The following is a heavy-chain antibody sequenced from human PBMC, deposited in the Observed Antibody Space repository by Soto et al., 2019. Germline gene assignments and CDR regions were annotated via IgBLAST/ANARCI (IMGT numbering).Heavy chain of an antibody. CDR2: IKSRTNGETT. D-gene: IGHD3-16*02. J-gene: IGHJ5*02. V-gene: IGHV3-15*01. Sequence: LRLSCVASGFTFSNAWMSWVRQAPGKGLEWVGRIKSRTNGETTDYAAPVKGRFTISRDDSKNTLYLQMDSLKTEDTAVYYCSTDLRYIKGFDTWGQGTLVTVSS. CDR3: STDLRYIKGFDT. CDR1: GFTFSNAW.